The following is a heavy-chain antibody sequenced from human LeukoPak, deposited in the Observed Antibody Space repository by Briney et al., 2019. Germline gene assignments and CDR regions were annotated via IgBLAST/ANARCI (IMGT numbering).Heavy chain of an antibody. CDR2: IYYSGST. CDR3: ARDLAARLSGSSRDWYFDL. Sequence: SETLSLTCTVSGGSISSYYWSWIRQPPGKGLEWIGYIYYSGSTNYNPSLKGRVTTSVDTSKNQFSLKLSSVTAADTAVYYCARDLAARLSGSSRDWYFDLWGRGTLVTVSS. V-gene: IGHV4-59*01. D-gene: IGHD6-6*01. CDR1: GGSISSYY. J-gene: IGHJ2*01.